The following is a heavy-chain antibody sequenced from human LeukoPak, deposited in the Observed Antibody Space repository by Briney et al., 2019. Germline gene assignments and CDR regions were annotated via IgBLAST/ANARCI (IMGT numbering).Heavy chain of an antibody. CDR2: IYHIGST. Sequence: SETLSLTCAVSGYSISSGYYWGWIRQPPGKGLEWIGSIYHIGSTYYNPSLKSRATISVDTSKNQFSLKLSSVTAADTAVYYCARHVVGATLFDYWGQGTLVTVSS. V-gene: IGHV4-38-2*01. CDR1: GYSISSGYY. D-gene: IGHD1-26*01. CDR3: ARHVVGATLFDY. J-gene: IGHJ4*02.